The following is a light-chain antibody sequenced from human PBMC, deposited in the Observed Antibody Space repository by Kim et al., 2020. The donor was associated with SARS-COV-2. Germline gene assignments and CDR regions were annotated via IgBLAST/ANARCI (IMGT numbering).Light chain of an antibody. Sequence: QRVTHACTGGSSHRGAGSDVHWDQQLPGTAPKLLSYGNSNRPSGVPDRFSGSKSGTSASLAITGLQAEDEADYYCQSYDSSLSGSVFGGGTQLTVL. J-gene: IGLJ2*01. CDR3: QSYDSSLSGSV. CDR2: GNS. CDR1: SSHRGAGSD. V-gene: IGLV1-40*01.